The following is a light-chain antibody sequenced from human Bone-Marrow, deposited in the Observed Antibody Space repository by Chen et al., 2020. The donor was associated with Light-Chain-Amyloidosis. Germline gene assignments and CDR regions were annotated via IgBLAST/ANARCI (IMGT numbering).Light chain of an antibody. CDR2: RDT. Sequence: SYELTQPPSVSVSPGQTARITCSGDDLPTKYAYWYQQKPGRAPVLGIKRDTERPSGISERFSGSRSGTTATLTISVVQAEDEADYHCQSADSSGTYEVIFGGGTKLTVL. CDR1: DLPTKY. V-gene: IGLV3-25*03. J-gene: IGLJ2*01. CDR3: QSADSSGTYEVI.